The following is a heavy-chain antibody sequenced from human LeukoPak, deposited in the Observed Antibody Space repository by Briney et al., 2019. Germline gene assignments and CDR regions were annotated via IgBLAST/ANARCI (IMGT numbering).Heavy chain of an antibody. CDR2: IYYSGST. Sequence: SETLSLTCTVSGGSISSGGYYWSWIRQHPGTGLEWIGYIYYSGSTYYNPSLKSRVTISVDTSKNQFSLKLSSVTAADTAVYYCARGSITMIVVANAFDIWGQGTMVTVSS. D-gene: IGHD3-22*01. CDR1: GGSISSGGYY. V-gene: IGHV4-31*03. CDR3: ARGSITMIVVANAFDI. J-gene: IGHJ3*02.